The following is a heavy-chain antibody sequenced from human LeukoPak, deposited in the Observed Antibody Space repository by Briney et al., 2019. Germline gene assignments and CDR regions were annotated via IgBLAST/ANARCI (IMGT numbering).Heavy chain of an antibody. J-gene: IGHJ2*01. Sequence: GGSLRLSCAASGFTFSSNWMRWVRQAPGKGLVWVSRMNGDGSSTKYADSVEGRFTISRDNGKNTLYLQMNSLRVEDTAVYYCAKSPGGYFDLWGRGTLVTVSS. CDR2: MNGDGSST. D-gene: IGHD3-10*01. V-gene: IGHV3-74*03. CDR3: AKSPGGYFDL. CDR1: GFTFSSNW.